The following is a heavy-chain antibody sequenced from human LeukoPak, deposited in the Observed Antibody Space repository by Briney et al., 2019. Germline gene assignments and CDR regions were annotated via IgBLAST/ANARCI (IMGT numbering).Heavy chain of an antibody. D-gene: IGHD1-26*01. CDR2: IKQDGSDK. CDR3: ARDKVVGATLFDY. J-gene: IGHJ4*02. Sequence: GGSLRLSCAASGFTFSSYWMSWVRQAPGKGLEWVANIKQDGSDKYYVDSVKGRFTISRDNAKNSVYLQMNSLRAEDTAVYYCARDKVVGATLFDYWGQGTLVAVSS. CDR1: GFTFSSYW. V-gene: IGHV3-7*01.